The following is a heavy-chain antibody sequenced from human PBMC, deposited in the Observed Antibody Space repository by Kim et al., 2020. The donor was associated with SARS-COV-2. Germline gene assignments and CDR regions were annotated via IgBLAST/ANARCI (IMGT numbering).Heavy chain of an antibody. D-gene: IGHD6-6*01. Sequence: IYYPDAVKGRFTISRDNANSSLYLQMSRLRAKDTAVYYCARASSSSSSGYWGQGTLVTVSS. V-gene: IGHV3-21*01. J-gene: IGHJ4*02. CDR3: ARASSSSSSGY. CDR2: I.